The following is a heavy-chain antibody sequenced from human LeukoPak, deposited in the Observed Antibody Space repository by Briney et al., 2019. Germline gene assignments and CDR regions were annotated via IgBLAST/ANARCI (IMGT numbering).Heavy chain of an antibody. CDR1: GYSFTNYW. J-gene: IGHJ4*02. CDR3: ATGIQLCCLDY. D-gene: IGHD2-2*01. CDR2: IYPCDSDT. V-gene: IGHV5-51*03. Sequence: GESLKVSCKVSGYSFTNYWIAWVRQMPGKGMEWMGVIYPCDSDTRYSPSFQGQVTISADKSSNIAYLHWGSLEASDTAMYYCATGIQLCCLDYWGQGTLVTVSS.